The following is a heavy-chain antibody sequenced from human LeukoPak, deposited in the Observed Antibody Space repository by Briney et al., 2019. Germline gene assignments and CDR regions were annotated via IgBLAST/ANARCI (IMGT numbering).Heavy chain of an antibody. V-gene: IGHV4-59*08. D-gene: IGHD3-10*01. CDR3: ARHAGSYSYFDY. Sequence: SETLSLTCTVSSGSIVSYYWSWIRQPPGKGLEWIGYIYYSGTTNYNPSLKSRVTISAETSKNQFSLKLSSVTAADTAVYYCARHAGSYSYFDYWGQGTLVTVSS. CDR1: SGSIVSYY. CDR2: IYYSGTT. J-gene: IGHJ4*02.